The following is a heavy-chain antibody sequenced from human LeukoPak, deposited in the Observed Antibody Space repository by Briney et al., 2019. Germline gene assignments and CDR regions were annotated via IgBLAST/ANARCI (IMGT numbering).Heavy chain of an antibody. V-gene: IGHV4-39*01. Sequence: PSETLSLTCTVSGGSISSSSYYWGWIRQPPGKGLEWIGSIYYSGSTYYNPSLKSRVTISVDTSKNQFSLKLSSVTAADTAVYYCASHPQRYSYAWYYFDYWGQGTLVTVSS. CDR3: ASHPQRYSYAWYYFDY. CDR2: IYYSGST. J-gene: IGHJ4*02. D-gene: IGHD5-18*01. CDR1: GGSISSSSYY.